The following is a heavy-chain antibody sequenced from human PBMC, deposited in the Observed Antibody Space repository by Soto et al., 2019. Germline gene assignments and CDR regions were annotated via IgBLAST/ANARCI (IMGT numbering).Heavy chain of an antibody. CDR1: GGTFSSYA. J-gene: IGHJ6*02. D-gene: IGHD4-17*01. Sequence: SVKVSCKASGGTFSSYAISWVRQAPGQGLEWMGGIIPIFGTANYAQKFQGRVTITADESTSTAYMELSSLRSEDTAVYYCATDYGDYPYYYGMDVWGQGTTATVSS. CDR3: ATDYGDYPYYYGMDV. V-gene: IGHV1-69*13. CDR2: IIPIFGTA.